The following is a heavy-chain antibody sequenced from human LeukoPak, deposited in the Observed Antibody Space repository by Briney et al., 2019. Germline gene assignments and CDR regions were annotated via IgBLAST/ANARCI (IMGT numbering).Heavy chain of an antibody. V-gene: IGHV4-34*01. CDR3: ASRDYGDYV. D-gene: IGHD4-17*01. CDR2: INHSGST. J-gene: IGHJ4*02. Sequence: SETLSLTCAVYGGSFSGYYWSWIRQPPGKGLEWIGEINHSGSTNYNPSLKSRVTISVDTSKNQFSLKLSSVTAADTAVYYCASRDYGDYVWGQGTLVTVPS. CDR1: GGSFSGYY.